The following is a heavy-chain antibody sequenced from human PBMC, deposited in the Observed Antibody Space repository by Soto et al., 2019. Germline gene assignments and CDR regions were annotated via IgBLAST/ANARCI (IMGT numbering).Heavy chain of an antibody. V-gene: IGHV3-33*01. D-gene: IGHD2-15*01. CDR3: ASDGTHKLLYYGMDV. CDR2: IWYDGGNK. CDR1: GFTFSSYG. J-gene: IGHJ6*02. Sequence: VGSLRLSCAASGFTFSSYGMHWVRQAPGKRLEWVAVIWYDGGNKYYADSVKGRFTISRDNSKNTLYLQMNSLRAEDVDVYYCASDGTHKLLYYGMDVWGQGTTVTVSS.